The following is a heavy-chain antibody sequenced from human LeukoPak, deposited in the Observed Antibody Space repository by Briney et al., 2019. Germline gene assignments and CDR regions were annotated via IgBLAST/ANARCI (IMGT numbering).Heavy chain of an antibody. V-gene: IGHV3-11*04. Sequence: GGSLRLSCAASGFTFSDYYMSWIRQAPGKGLEWVSYISTTGSSTYYADSVESRFTISRDNAKNSLYLQMNSLRIEDMSIYYCARKTYGGNPWYFDFWGQGTLVTVSS. CDR1: GFTFSDYY. CDR3: ARKTYGGNPWYFDF. D-gene: IGHD4-23*01. J-gene: IGHJ4*02. CDR2: ISTTGSST.